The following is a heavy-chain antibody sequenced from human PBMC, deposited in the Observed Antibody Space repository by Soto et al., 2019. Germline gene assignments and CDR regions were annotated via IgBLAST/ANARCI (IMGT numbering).Heavy chain of an antibody. CDR2: IIPFFGTT. V-gene: IGHV1-69*01. CDR1: GGTFSSYG. Sequence: QVQLVQSGAEVKKPGSSVKVSCKASGGTFSSYGVSWVRQAPGHGLEWMGGIIPFFGTTNYAQKFQGRLTITADASTRTAYMELNRLIPADTAVYFCAIAAQTRYHWNYLGNWFDPWGQGTLVTVSS. D-gene: IGHD1-1*01. J-gene: IGHJ5*02. CDR3: AIAAQTRYHWNYLGNWFDP.